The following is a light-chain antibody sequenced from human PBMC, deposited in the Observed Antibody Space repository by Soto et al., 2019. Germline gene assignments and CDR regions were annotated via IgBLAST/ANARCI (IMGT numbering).Light chain of an antibody. J-gene: IGKJ2*01. CDR3: QQYGSSLLYT. CDR2: GAS. CDR1: QSVSSSY. Sequence: IVLTQSPGTLSLSPGERATLSCRASQSVSSSYLAWYQQKPGQAPRLLIYGASSRATGIPDRFSGSGSGTDFTLTISRLEPEDFAVHYCQQYGSSLLYTFGQGTKLEIK. V-gene: IGKV3-20*01.